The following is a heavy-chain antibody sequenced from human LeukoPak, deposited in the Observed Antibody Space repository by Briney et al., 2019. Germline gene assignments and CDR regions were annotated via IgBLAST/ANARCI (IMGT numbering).Heavy chain of an antibody. CDR2: ISSGGSYI. D-gene: IGHD3-10*01. J-gene: IGHJ6*02. V-gene: IGHV3-21*01. Sequence: GGSLRLSCAASGFTFTSYTMNWVRHAPGKGLEWVSSISSGGSYIYYADSVKGRFTISRDSARNSLHVQMNDLRAEDTAVYYCARSLVYGSGSYFYYGMDVWGQGTTVTVSS. CDR1: GFTFTSYT. CDR3: ARSLVYGSGSYFYYGMDV.